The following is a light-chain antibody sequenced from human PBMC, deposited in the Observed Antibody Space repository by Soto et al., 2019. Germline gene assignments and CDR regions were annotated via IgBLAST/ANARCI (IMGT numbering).Light chain of an antibody. CDR2: GAS. J-gene: IGKJ1*01. Sequence: ESVLTQSAGTLALSPGERATLSCRASQSVSTNYLAWYQRKPGQAPRLLIYGASSRATEIPDRFSGSWSGTDFTLTITRLKPEDFAVYYCQQYGSSPPTFGQGTKVEL. V-gene: IGKV3-20*01. CDR3: QQYGSSPPT. CDR1: QSVSTNY.